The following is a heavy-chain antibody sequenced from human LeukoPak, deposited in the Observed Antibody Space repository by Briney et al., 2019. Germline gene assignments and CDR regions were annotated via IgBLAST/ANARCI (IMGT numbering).Heavy chain of an antibody. V-gene: IGHV4-34*01. D-gene: IGHD3-22*01. CDR2: INHSGST. CDR3: ATFPYYYDSSDY. CDR1: GGSFSGYY. Sequence: KASGTLSLTCAVYGGSFSGYYWSWIRQPPGKGLEWIGEINHSGSTNYNPSLKSRVTISVDTSKNQFSLKLSSVTAADTAVYYCATFPYYYDSSDYWGQGTLVTVSS. J-gene: IGHJ4*02.